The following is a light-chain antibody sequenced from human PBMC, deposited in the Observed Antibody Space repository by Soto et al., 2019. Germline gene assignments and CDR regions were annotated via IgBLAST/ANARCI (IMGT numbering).Light chain of an antibody. J-gene: IGKJ2*01. CDR2: GAS. CDR1: QSVSSSY. V-gene: IGKV3-20*01. CDR3: QQYGSSLYT. Sequence: EIVLTQSPGTLSLSPGERATLSCRASQSVSSSYLAWYQQRPGQAPRLLICGASSRATGIPDRFSGSGSGTDFTLTISRLEPEDFAVYYCQQYGSSLYTFGQGTKVDIK.